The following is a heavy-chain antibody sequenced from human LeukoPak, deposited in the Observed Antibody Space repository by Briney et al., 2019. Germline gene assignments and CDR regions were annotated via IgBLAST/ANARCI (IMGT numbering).Heavy chain of an antibody. CDR2: IYYSGST. V-gene: IGHV4-61*01. CDR3: ARLYSYGYEFDY. Sequence: SEALLLTCTVSVGSVSCGSYYWSWIRQPPGKGLEWLGYIYYSGSTNYNPSLKSRVTISVDTSKNQSSLKLSSVTAADTAVYYCARLYSYGYEFDYWGQGTLVTVSS. J-gene: IGHJ4*02. D-gene: IGHD5-18*01. CDR1: VGSVSCGSYY.